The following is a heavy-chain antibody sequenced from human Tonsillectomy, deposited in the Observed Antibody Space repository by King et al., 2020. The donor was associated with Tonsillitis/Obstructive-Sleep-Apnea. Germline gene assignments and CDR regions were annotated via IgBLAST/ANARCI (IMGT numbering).Heavy chain of an antibody. Sequence: VQLVESGGGLVQPGGSLRLSCAASGSTFSNYWMHWVRQAPGKGLVWVSRIGTDGTGTSYADSVKGRFTISRDNARNMLYLQMNSLRPEDTAMYYCSSIFDGNWGQGTLVTVSS. D-gene: IGHD3-3*01. CDR1: GSTFSNYW. V-gene: IGHV3-74*01. CDR2: IGTDGTGT. J-gene: IGHJ4*02. CDR3: SSIFDGN.